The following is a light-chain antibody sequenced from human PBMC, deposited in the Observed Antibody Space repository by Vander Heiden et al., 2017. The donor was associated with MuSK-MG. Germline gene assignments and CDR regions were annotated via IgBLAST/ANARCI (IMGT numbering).Light chain of an antibody. Sequence: IVLTQSPGTLSLSPGERATLSCRASQSVSSSHLAWYQQKPGQAPRLLIYGASSRATGIPDRFSGSGSGTDFTLTISRLEPEDFALYYCQQYDCSPWTFGQGTKVEIK. CDR2: GAS. J-gene: IGKJ1*01. CDR3: QQYDCSPWT. CDR1: QSVSSSH. V-gene: IGKV3-20*01.